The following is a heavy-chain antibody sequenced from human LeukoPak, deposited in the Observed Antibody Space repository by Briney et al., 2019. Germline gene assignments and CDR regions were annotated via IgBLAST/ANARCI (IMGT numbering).Heavy chain of an antibody. J-gene: IGHJ4*02. D-gene: IGHD3-3*01. CDR2: IYYSGST. Sequence: SETLSLTCTVSGGSVSSGSYYRSWIRQPPGKGLEWIGYIYYSGSTYYNPSLKSRVTISVDTSKNQFSLKLSSVTAADTAVYYCARHHYDFWSGYYLNYFDYWGQGTLVTVSS. CDR3: ARHHYDFWSGYYLNYFDY. CDR1: GGSVSSGSYY. V-gene: IGHV4-39*01.